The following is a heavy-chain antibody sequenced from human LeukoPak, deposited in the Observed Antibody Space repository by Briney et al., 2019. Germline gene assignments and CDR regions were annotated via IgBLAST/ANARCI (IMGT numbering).Heavy chain of an antibody. D-gene: IGHD5-24*01. J-gene: IGHJ4*02. Sequence: GASVKVSCKASGYTFSNYGISWVRQAPGQGLEWMGWISAYNGNTNYAQKLQGRVTMTTDTSTSSAYMELRSLRSDDTAVYYCALNLMSTMIGDDYWGQGTLVTVSS. V-gene: IGHV1-18*01. CDR2: ISAYNGNT. CDR1: GYTFSNYG. CDR3: ALNLMSTMIGDDY.